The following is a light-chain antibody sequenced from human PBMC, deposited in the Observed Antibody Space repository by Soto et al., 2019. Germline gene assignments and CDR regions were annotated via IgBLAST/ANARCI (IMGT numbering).Light chain of an antibody. J-gene: IGKJ1*01. CDR3: HHYATSSRT. Sequence: EILLTQSPVTLSLSPGERGTLSCISIHSFGSGYLGWYQQKPGQAPRLLIYAASSRATGIPNRFSGSGSGTDFTLSISRLEPEDFAVYYCHHYATSSRTFGQGTKVDIK. CDR2: AAS. CDR1: HSFGSGY. V-gene: IGKV3-20*01.